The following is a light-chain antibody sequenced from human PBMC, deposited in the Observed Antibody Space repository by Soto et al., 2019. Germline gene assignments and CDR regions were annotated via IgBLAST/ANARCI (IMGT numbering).Light chain of an antibody. V-gene: IGKV3-15*01. J-gene: IGKJ1*01. Sequence: EIVMTQSPDTLSVSPGDRATLSCRASESVGTNVAWFQQRPGQAPRLLFYGASTRVAGIPARFSGSGSETEFTLTISSLQSEDFAIYHCQQWIRWTFGQGTRLELK. CDR1: ESVGTN. CDR2: GAS. CDR3: QQWIRWT.